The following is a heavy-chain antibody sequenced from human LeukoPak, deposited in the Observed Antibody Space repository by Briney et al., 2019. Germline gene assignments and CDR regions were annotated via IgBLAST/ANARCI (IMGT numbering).Heavy chain of an antibody. D-gene: IGHD3-3*01. CDR3: ARDGTLVLRSLDPLT. J-gene: IGHJ5*02. V-gene: IGHV3-21*01. Sequence: PGGSLRLSCAASGFTFNGHWMSWVRQAPGKGLEWVSSIGTSTTYIYYADSVKGRFTISRDNAKNSLYLQMNSLRAEDTAVYYCARDGTLVLRSLDPLTWGQGTLVTVSS. CDR1: GFTFNGHW. CDR2: IGTSTTYI.